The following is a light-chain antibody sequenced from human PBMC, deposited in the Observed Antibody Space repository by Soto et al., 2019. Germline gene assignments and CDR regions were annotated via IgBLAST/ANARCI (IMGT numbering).Light chain of an antibody. J-gene: IGLJ1*01. V-gene: IGLV2-14*01. Sequence: QSVLTQPASVSLSPRQSITISCTGSSSDIGTYNYVSWYQQHPGKAPKLMIYGVTNRPSGVSNRFSGSKSDNTASLTISGLQAEDEADYYCISYTGDTTPYVFGTGTKVTVL. CDR1: SSDIGTYNY. CDR2: GVT. CDR3: ISYTGDTTPYV.